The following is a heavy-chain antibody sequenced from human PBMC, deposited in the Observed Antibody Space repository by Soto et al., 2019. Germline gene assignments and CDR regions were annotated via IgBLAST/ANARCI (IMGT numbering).Heavy chain of an antibody. CDR2: MNPNRGNT. D-gene: IGHD3-3*01. CDR1: GYTFTSYD. V-gene: IGHV1-8*01. J-gene: IGHJ6*02. CDR3: ARDQRFLELLLYRAPDYGMDV. Sequence: ASVKVSCKASGYTFTSYDINWVRQATGQGLEWIRRMNPNRGNTDYAKKIQGRVTINRDSSISTAYMELSRLRSDDTAVYYCARDQRFLELLLYRAPDYGMDVWGQGTTVTVSS.